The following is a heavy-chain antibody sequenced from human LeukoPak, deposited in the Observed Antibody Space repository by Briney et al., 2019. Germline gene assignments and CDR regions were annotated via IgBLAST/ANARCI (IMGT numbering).Heavy chain of an antibody. CDR3: AKYLLHYNGSGSGKFDY. V-gene: IGHV3-23*01. Sequence: TGGSLRLSCAASGFMFGSYVMSWVRQAPGKGLEWVSGISASGGSTYYADSVKGRFTISRDNSKNTLYLQMNSLRAEDTAVYYCAKYLLHYNGSGSGKFDYWGQGTLVTVSS. CDR1: GFMFGSYV. CDR2: ISASGGST. J-gene: IGHJ4*02. D-gene: IGHD3-10*01.